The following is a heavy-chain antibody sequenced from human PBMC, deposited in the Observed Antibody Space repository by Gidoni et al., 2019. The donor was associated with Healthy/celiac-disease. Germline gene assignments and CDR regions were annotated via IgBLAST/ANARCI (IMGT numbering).Heavy chain of an antibody. J-gene: IGHJ3*02. D-gene: IGHD6-13*01. CDR3: ARVVAAADYAFDI. Sequence: QVQLQESGPGLVKPSQTLSLTRTVSGGSISSGGYYWSWIRQHPGKGLEWIGYIYSSGSTYYTPSLKSRVTISVDTSKNQFSLKLSSVTAADTAVYYCARVVAAADYAFDIWGQGTMVTVSS. V-gene: IGHV4-31*03. CDR2: IYSSGST. CDR1: GGSISSGGYY.